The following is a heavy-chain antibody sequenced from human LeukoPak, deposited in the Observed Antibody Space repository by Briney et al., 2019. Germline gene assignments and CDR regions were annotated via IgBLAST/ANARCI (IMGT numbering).Heavy chain of an antibody. J-gene: IGHJ5*02. CDR2: IYYSGST. Sequence: PSETLSLTCTVSGGSISSYYWSWIRQPPGKGLEWIGYIYYSGSTNYNPSPKSRVTISVDTSKNQFSLKLNSVTAADTAVYYCARDNYDFQEYGWFDPWGQGTLVTVSS. V-gene: IGHV4-59*01. CDR3: ARDNYDFQEYGWFDP. CDR1: GGSISSYY. D-gene: IGHD3-3*01.